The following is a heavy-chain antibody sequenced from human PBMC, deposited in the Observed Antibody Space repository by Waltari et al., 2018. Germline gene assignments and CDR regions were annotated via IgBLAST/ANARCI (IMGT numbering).Heavy chain of an antibody. CDR2: INTNTGNP. V-gene: IGHV7-4-1*02. CDR1: GYTFISYV. D-gene: IGHD5-18*01. J-gene: IGHJ6*02. CDR3: ASPSDTAMGLGGMDV. Sequence: QVQLVQSGSELKKPGASVRVSCKASGYTFISYVMNWMRQAPGQGLGWMGWINTNTGNPTYAQGFTGRFVFSLDTSVSTAYLQISSLKAEDTAVYYCASPSDTAMGLGGMDVWGQGTTVTVSS.